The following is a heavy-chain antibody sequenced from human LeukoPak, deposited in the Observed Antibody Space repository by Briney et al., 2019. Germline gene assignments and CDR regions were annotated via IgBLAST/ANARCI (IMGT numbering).Heavy chain of an antibody. D-gene: IGHD2-21*01. CDR2: TNYRSKWYN. J-gene: IGHJ4*02. V-gene: IGHV6-1*01. CDR1: GDSVSGNIVA. Sequence: SQTLSLTCDISGDSVSGNIVAWNWIRQSPSRGLEWLGRTNYRSKWYNDYAVSVRGRITINPDTSKNQFSLLLNSVTPEDTAMYYCARYSGLGVPDYWGQGTIVSVSS. CDR3: ARYSGLGVPDY.